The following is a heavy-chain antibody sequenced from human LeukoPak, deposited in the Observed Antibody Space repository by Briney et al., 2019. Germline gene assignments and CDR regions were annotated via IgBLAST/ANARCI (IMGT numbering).Heavy chain of an antibody. J-gene: IGHJ4*02. D-gene: IGHD2-15*01. CDR3: LGSCGGGSFFPFDY. CDR1: GFTFSSYA. V-gene: IGHV3-23*01. Sequence: GGSLRLSCAASGFTFSSYAMSWVRQAPGKGLEWVSVISGSGGSTYYADSVKGRFTISRDNSKNTQSLQMNSLRAEDTAVYYCLGSCGGGSFFPFDYWGQGTLVTVSS. CDR2: ISGSGGST.